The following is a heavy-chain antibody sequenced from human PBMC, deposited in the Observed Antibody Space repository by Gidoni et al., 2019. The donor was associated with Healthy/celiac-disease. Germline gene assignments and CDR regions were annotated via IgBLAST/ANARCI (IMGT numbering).Heavy chain of an antibody. Sequence: QVQLVQSGAEVKKPGSSVKVSCKASGGTFSSYAISWVRQAPGQGLEWMGRIIPILGIANYAQKFQGRVTITADKSTSTAYMELSSLRSEDTAVYYCARDPKEPLGYCSSTSCYTRWFDPWGQGTLVTVSS. V-gene: IGHV1-69*04. CDR1: GGTFSSYA. CDR3: ARDPKEPLGYCSSTSCYTRWFDP. J-gene: IGHJ5*02. D-gene: IGHD2-2*02. CDR2: IIPILGIA.